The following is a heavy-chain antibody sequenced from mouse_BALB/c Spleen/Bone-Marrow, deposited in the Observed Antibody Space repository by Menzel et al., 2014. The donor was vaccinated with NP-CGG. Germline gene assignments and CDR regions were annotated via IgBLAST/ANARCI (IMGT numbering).Heavy chain of an antibody. J-gene: IGHJ4*01. CDR1: GFNIKDTY. Sequence: VQLQQSGAELVKPGASVKLPCTASGFNIKDTYMHWVKQRPGQGLEWIRRIDPANGNTKYDPKFQGKATITADTSSNTAYLQLSSLTSEDTAVYYCARYYYAMDYWGQGTSVTVSS. CDR3: ARYYYAMDY. CDR2: IDPANGNT. V-gene: IGHV14-3*02.